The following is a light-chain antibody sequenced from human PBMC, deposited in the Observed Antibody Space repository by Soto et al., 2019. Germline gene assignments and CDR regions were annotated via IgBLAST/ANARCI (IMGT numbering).Light chain of an antibody. J-gene: IGLJ1*01. CDR2: EVT. CDR1: SGDIGSYNR. CDR3: SSYTSSTTLYV. V-gene: IGLV2-14*01. Sequence: QSALTQPASVSGSPGQSITISCTGTSGDIGSYNRVSWYQQHPGKAPKLIIYEVTDRPSGVSNRFSGSKSGNTAYLTISGLQVEDEAEYYCSSYTSSTTLYVFGTGTKVTVL.